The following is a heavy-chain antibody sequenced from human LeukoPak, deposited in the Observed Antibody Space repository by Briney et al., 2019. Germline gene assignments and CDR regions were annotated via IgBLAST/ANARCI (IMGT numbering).Heavy chain of an antibody. CDR1: GITVSTSY. J-gene: IGHJ4*02. CDR3: ARDQPEYSYGYRATRAHFDY. Sequence: PGGSLRLSCAASGITVSTSYMSWVRQAPGKGLEWVSYISSSGSTIYYADSVKGRFTISRDNAKNSLYLQMNSLRAEDTAVYYCARDQPEYSYGYRATRAHFDYWGQGTLVTVSS. CDR2: ISSSGSTI. V-gene: IGHV3-11*04. D-gene: IGHD5-18*01.